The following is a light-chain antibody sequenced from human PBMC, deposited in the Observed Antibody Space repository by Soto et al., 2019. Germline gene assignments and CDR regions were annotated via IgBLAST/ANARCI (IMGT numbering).Light chain of an antibody. Sequence: QSALTQPPSASGSPGQSVTISCTGTSSDVGGYSSVAWFQHHPGKAPKLMIYEVSKRPSGVPDRFSGSKSGNTASLTVSGLQAEDEADYYCISYAGSNNYVFGTGTQVTVL. CDR1: SSDVGGYSS. CDR3: ISYAGSNNYV. J-gene: IGLJ1*01. V-gene: IGLV2-8*01. CDR2: EVS.